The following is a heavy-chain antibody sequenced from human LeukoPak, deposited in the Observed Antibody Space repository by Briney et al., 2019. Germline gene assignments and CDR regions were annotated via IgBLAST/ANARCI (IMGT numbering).Heavy chain of an antibody. D-gene: IGHD6-6*01. V-gene: IGHV3-23*01. CDR2: ISGSGDAT. CDR1: KFNFG. J-gene: IGHJ4*02. Sequence: QTGGSLRLSCAASKFNFGMSWVRQTADKRLEWVSAISGSGDATFYTDSVKGRFTISRDNSKNTLYLQMNNLRVEDTAVYYCAKGHFASSSFFDYWGQGTLVTVSS. CDR3: AKGHFASSSFFDY.